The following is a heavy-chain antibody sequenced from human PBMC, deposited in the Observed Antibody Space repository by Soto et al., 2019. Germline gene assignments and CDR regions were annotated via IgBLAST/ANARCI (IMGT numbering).Heavy chain of an antibody. D-gene: IGHD6-6*01. Sequence: QVQLVESGGGVVQPGRSLRLSCAASGFTFSSYAMHWVRQAPGKGLEWVAVISYDGSNKYYADSVKGRFTISRDNSKNTLYLQMNSLRAEDTAVYYCARDRAARLFDYWGQGTLVTVSS. V-gene: IGHV3-30-3*01. CDR1: GFTFSSYA. CDR2: ISYDGSNK. CDR3: ARDRAARLFDY. J-gene: IGHJ4*02.